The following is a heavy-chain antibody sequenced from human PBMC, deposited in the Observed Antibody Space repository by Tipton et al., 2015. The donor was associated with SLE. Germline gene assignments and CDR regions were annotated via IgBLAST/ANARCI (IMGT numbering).Heavy chain of an antibody. D-gene: IGHD1-26*01. CDR3: ARSIVATTDFDY. J-gene: IGHJ4*02. Sequence: SLRLSCAASGFTFHSNAMTWVRQAPGKGLEWVSSVSGSGAKTHYTESVKGRFTISRDNSKNTLFLQMDSLRVEDTAVYYCARSIVATTDFDYWGQGTLVTVSS. V-gene: IGHV3-23*01. CDR1: GFTFHSNA. CDR2: VSGSGAKT.